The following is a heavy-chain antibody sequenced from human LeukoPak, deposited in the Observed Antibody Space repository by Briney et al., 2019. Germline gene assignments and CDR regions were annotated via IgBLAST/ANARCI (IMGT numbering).Heavy chain of an antibody. CDR2: INPNSGGT. D-gene: IGHD6-13*01. V-gene: IGHV1-2*02. Sequence: GASVKVSCKASGYTXTGYYMHWVRQAPGQGLEWMGWINPNSGGTNYAQKFQGRVTMTRDTSISTAYMELSRLRSDDTAVYYCARPWGSSSWYYGMDVWGQGTTVTVSS. CDR1: GYTXTGYY. CDR3: ARPWGSSSWYYGMDV. J-gene: IGHJ6*02.